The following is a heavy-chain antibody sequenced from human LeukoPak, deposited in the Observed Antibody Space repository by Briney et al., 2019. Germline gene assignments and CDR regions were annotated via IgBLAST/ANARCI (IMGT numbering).Heavy chain of an antibody. CDR3: AKETYYYGSGSSPLWFDP. D-gene: IGHD3-10*01. Sequence: PGGSLRLSCAASGFTFSSYAMHWVRQAPGKGLEWVAVISYDGSNKFYADSVKGRFTISRDNSKNTLYLQMNSLRAEDTAVYYCAKETYYYGSGSSPLWFDPWGQGTLVTVSS. J-gene: IGHJ5*02. CDR2: ISYDGSNK. V-gene: IGHV3-30-3*01. CDR1: GFTFSSYA.